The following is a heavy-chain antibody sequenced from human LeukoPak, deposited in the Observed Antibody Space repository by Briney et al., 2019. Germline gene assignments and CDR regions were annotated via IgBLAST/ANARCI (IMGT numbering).Heavy chain of an antibody. D-gene: IGHD3-10*01. CDR1: GGSISSSSYY. Sequence: SETLSLTCTVSGGSISSSSYYWGWIRQPPGKGLEWIGSVYYSGNTNYNPSLKSRVTISVDTSKNQFSLKLSSVTAADTAVYYCARFITMVRGVIIRWFDPWGQGTLVTVSS. CDR2: VYYSGNT. CDR3: ARFITMVRGVIIRWFDP. V-gene: IGHV4-39*07. J-gene: IGHJ5*02.